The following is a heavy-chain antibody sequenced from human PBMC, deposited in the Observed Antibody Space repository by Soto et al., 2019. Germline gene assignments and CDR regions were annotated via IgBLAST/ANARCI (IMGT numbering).Heavy chain of an antibody. D-gene: IGHD6-19*01. CDR1: GGSIRSGGYY. CDR2: IYYSGST. V-gene: IGHV4-30-4*08. J-gene: IGHJ4*02. Sequence: SETRCLRCTVSGGSIRSGGYYLSWIRQQPRKGLEWIGYIYYSGSTYYNPSLKSRVTISVDTSKNQFSLKLSSVTAADTAVYYCAILTPGYSSGWFIDYWGQGTLVTVSS. CDR3: AILTPGYSSGWFIDY.